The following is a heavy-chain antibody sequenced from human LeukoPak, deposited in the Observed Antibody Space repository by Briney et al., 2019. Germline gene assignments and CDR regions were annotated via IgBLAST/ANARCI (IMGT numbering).Heavy chain of an antibody. J-gene: IGHJ2*01. CDR1: GFTFSDYY. D-gene: IGHD6-13*01. CDR2: IRNKANTYTT. CDR3: ARAGVGTRYFDL. V-gene: IGHV3-72*01. Sequence: GGSLRLSCAASGFTFSDYYMDWVRQASGKGLDWVARIRNKANTYTTEYAASVKGIFTISRDESKNSLYLQMNSLKTEDTAVYFCARAGVGTRYFDLWGRGTLVTVSS.